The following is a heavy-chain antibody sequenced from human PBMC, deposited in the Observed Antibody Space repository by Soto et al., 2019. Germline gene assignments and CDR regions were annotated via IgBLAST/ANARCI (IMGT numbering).Heavy chain of an antibody. Sequence: QVQLVESGGGVVQPGRSLRLSCAASGFTFSSYAMHWVRQAPGKGLEWVAVISYDGSNKYYADSVKGRFTISRDNSKNTLYLQMNSLRAEDTAVYYCARDINGGVVNEVGYFDYWGQGTLVTVSS. CDR1: GFTFSSYA. V-gene: IGHV3-30-3*01. CDR2: ISYDGSNK. D-gene: IGHD3-3*01. CDR3: ARDINGGVVNEVGYFDY. J-gene: IGHJ4*02.